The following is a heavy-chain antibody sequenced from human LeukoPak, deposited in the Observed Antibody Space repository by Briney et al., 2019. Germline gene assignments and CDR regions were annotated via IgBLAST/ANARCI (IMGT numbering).Heavy chain of an antibody. J-gene: IGHJ6*03. CDR2: ISGSGRST. V-gene: IGHV3-23*01. CDR3: AKDVKAGSWGDYYYYYMDV. D-gene: IGHD1-14*01. Sequence: PGGSLRLSCAASGITFSSYAMSWVRQAPGKGLEWVSGISGSGRSTFYADSVKGRFTISRDNSKNTLYLQMNSLRAEDTAVYYCAKDVKAGSWGDYYYYYMDVWGKGTTVTISS. CDR1: GITFSSYA.